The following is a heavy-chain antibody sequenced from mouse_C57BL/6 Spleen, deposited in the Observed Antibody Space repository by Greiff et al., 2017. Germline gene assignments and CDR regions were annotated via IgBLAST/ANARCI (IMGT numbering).Heavy chain of an antibody. V-gene: IGHV1-50*01. Sequence: VKLQQPGAELVKPGASVKLSCKASGYTFTSYWMQWVKQRPGQGLEWIGEIDPSDSYTNYNQKFKGKATLTVDTSSSTAYMQLSSLTSEDSAVYYCASNYYSNYSDFDYWGQGTTLTVSS. D-gene: IGHD2-5*01. J-gene: IGHJ2*01. CDR3: ASNYYSNYSDFDY. CDR2: IDPSDSYT. CDR1: GYTFTSYW.